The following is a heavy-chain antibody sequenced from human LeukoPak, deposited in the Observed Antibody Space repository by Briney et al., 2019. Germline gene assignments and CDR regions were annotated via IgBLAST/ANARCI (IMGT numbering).Heavy chain of an antibody. CDR3: ARVALGSYDWFDP. D-gene: IGHD3-10*01. V-gene: IGHV3-23*01. CDR1: RFTFSSYA. CDR2: ISGSGGST. Sequence: GGSLTLSCPASRFTFSSYAMSWVRQAPGKGLEWVSAISGSGGSTYYADSVKGRFTISRDNSKNTLYLQMNSLRAEDTAVYYCARVALGSYDWFDPWGQGTLVTVSS. J-gene: IGHJ5*02.